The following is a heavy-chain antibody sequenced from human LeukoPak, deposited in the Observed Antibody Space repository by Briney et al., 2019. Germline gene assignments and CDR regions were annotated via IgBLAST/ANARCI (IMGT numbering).Heavy chain of an antibody. CDR3: AGVAGTRGMVYYFDY. V-gene: IGHV1-2*02. CDR2: VNPNSGGT. D-gene: IGHD6-19*01. Sequence: GASVKVSCKASGYTFTGYYMHWVRQAPGQGLEWMGWVNPNSGGTNYAQKFQGRVTMTRDTSISTAYMELSRLRSDDTAVYYCAGVAGTRGMVYYFDYWGQGTLVTVSS. J-gene: IGHJ4*02. CDR1: GYTFTGYY.